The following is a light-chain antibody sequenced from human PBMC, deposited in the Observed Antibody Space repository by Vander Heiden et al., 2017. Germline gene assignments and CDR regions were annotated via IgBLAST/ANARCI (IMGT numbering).Light chain of an antibody. CDR1: NNGRKS. Sequence: SYVLTQPPSVSVAAGQTARITCGGNNNGRKSGHWYQRKPGQASVLGGDDDSDRPSGIPERFACSNSGNKDKLKIRRVEAGNKADDAGQVWDSSSDHLVFGGGTKLTFL. J-gene: IGLJ3*02. CDR3: QVWDSSSDHLV. V-gene: IGLV3-21*02. CDR2: DDS.